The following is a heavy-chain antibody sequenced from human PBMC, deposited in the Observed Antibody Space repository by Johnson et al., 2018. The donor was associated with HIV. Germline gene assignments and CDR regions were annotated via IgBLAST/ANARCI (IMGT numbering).Heavy chain of an antibody. CDR1: GFTFSSYA. D-gene: IGHD6-19*01. J-gene: IGHJ3*02. CDR2: ISYDGSNK. CDR3: AKDNTDSSGWFSLSGAFDI. Sequence: QVQLVESGGGVVQPGRSLRLSCAASGFTFSSYAMHWVRQAPGKGLEWVAVISYDGSNKYYADSVKGRFTISRDNSKNTLYLQMNSLRAEDTAVYYCAKDNTDSSGWFSLSGAFDIWGQGTMVTVSS. V-gene: IGHV3-30*04.